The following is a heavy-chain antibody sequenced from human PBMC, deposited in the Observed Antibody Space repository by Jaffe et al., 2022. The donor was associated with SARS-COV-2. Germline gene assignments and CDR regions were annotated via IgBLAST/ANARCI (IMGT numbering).Heavy chain of an antibody. D-gene: IGHD3-10*01. V-gene: IGHV3-9*01. CDR3: AKSGSGSYYYYYYYMDV. J-gene: IGHJ6*03. CDR1: GFTFDDYA. CDR2: ISWNSGSI. Sequence: EVQLVESGGGLVQPGRSLRLTCAASGFTFDDYAMHWVRQAPGKGLEWVSGISWNSGSIGHADSVKGRFTISRDNAKNSLYLQMNSLRAEDTALYYCAKSGSGSYYYYYYYMDVWGKGTTVTVSS.